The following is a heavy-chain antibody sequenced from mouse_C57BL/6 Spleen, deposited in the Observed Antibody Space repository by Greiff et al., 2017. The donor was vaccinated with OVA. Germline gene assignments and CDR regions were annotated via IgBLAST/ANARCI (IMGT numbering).Heavy chain of an antibody. J-gene: IGHJ4*01. CDR1: GFSLTSYG. CDR3: ARVLIYYDYYYAMDY. CDR2: IWRGGST. V-gene: IGHV2-2*01. D-gene: IGHD2-4*01. Sequence: QVQLKQSGPGLVQPSQSLSITCTVSGFSLTSYGVHWVRQSPGKGLEWLGVIWRGGSTDYNAAFISRLSISKDNSKSQVFFKMNSLQADDTAIYYCARVLIYYDYYYAMDYWGQGTSVTVSS.